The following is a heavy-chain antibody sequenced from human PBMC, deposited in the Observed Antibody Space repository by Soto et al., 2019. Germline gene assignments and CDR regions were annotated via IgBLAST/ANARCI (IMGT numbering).Heavy chain of an antibody. CDR3: ARETSPMYYYDSSGYYYGMDV. J-gene: IGHJ6*02. CDR1: GFTFSSYA. CDR2: ISYDGSNK. Sequence: PGGSLRLSCAASGFTFSSYAMHWVRQAPGKXLEWVAVISYDGSNKYYADSVKGRFTISRDNSKNTLYLQMNSLRAEDTAVYYCARETSPMYYYDSSGYYYGMDVWGQGTTVTVSS. D-gene: IGHD3-22*01. V-gene: IGHV3-30-3*01.